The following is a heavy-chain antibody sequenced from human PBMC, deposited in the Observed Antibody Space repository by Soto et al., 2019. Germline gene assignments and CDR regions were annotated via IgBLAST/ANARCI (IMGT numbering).Heavy chain of an antibody. CDR2: ISKDGDKK. CDR1: GFTFSNYS. J-gene: IGHJ4*02. CDR3: AREWSVANPGY. Sequence: QVHLVESGGGVVQPGTSLRLSCAASGFTFSNYSMHWVRHAPGTGPEWVAVISKDGDKKYYADSVKGRFTSSRDNSKNTLYLKMNSLRPEDTAVHYCAREWSVANPGYWVQGTQVTVAS. V-gene: IGHV3-30-3*01. D-gene: IGHD5-12*01.